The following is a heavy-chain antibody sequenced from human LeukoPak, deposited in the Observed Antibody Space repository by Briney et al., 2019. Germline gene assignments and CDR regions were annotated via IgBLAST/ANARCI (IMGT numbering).Heavy chain of an antibody. CDR1: GFTFDDYG. CDR2: INWNGGST. J-gene: IGHJ6*03. Sequence: GGSLRLSCAASGFTFDDYGMSWVRQAPGKGLEWVSGINWNGGSTGYADSVKGRFTISRDNAKNSLYLQMNSLRAEDTALYHCARAGGTYARYYYYYMDVWGKGTTVTVSS. V-gene: IGHV3-20*01. D-gene: IGHD1-26*01. CDR3: ARAGGTYARYYYYYMDV.